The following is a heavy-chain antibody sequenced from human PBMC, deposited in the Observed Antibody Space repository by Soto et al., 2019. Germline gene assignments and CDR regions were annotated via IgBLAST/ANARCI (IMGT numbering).Heavy chain of an antibody. CDR2: IYYSGST. Sequence: SETLSLTCTFSGGSISSSSYYWGWIRQPPGKGLEGIGTIYYSGSTYYNPSLKSRVTISVDTSKNPFSLKLSSVTAADTAVYYCARVPLYYDILTGHIDYWGQGTLVTVSS. D-gene: IGHD3-9*01. V-gene: IGHV4-39*01. CDR1: GGSISSSSYY. J-gene: IGHJ4*02. CDR3: ARVPLYYDILTGHIDY.